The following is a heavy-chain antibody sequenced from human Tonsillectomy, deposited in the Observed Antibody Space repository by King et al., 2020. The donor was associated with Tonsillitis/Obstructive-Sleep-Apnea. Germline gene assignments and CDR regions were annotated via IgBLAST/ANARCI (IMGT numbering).Heavy chain of an antibody. Sequence: VQLQQWGAGLLKPSETLSLTCAVYGVSFSDYYWSWIRQPPGKGLEWIGQINHSGSSNYNPSLKSRVTISVDASKNQFSLRLSSVTAADTAVFYCARGLEPPYSYYMDVWGKGTTVTVSS. CDR2: INHSGSS. J-gene: IGHJ6*03. V-gene: IGHV4-34*01. CDR1: GVSFSDYY. CDR3: ARGLEPPYSYYMDV.